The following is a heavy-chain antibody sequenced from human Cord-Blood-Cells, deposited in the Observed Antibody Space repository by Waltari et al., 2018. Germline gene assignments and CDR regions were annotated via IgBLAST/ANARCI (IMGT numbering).Heavy chain of an antibody. V-gene: IGHV4-34*01. D-gene: IGHD3-22*01. CDR2: INHRGST. CDR3: ARDDSSGYYFDY. Sequence: QVQLQQWGAGLLKPSETLSLTCAVYGGSFSGYYWSWIRQPPGKGLEVIGEINHRGSTNYNPSLKSRVTISVDTSKNQFSLKLSSVTAADTAVYYCARDDSSGYYFDYWGQGTLVTVSS. CDR1: GGSFSGYY. J-gene: IGHJ4*02.